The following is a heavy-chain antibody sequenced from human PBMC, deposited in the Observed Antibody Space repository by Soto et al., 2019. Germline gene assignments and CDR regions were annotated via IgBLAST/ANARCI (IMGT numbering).Heavy chain of an antibody. V-gene: IGHV1-18*01. CDR2: ISAYTGNT. CDR1: GYTFTSYS. D-gene: IGHD5-18*01. Sequence: QVQLVQSGAEVKEPGASVKVSCKASGYTFTSYSISWVRQAPGQGLEWMGWISAYTGNTYHARKLQGRVTMTTDTSTSTAYMELRSLRSDDTAVYYCARDVGYGLIDYWGQGTLVTVSS. CDR3: ARDVGYGLIDY. J-gene: IGHJ4*02.